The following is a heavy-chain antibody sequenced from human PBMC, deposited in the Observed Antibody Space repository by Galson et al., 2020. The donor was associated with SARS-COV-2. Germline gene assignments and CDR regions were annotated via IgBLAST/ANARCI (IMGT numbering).Heavy chain of an antibody. J-gene: IGHJ2*01. CDR1: GGSISTTSYF. D-gene: IGHD4-17*01. V-gene: IGHV4-39*01. CDR2: IYYIGTT. CDR3: ARRGGTVSRQRFGL. Sequence: SETLSPTCTVSGGSISTTSYFWGWIRQPPRKSLEWIGTIYYIGTTHYNPSLRSRVTISVDTSTNQFSLKVNSVTAADTAVYYWARRGGTVSRQRFGLWGRGALGTVS.